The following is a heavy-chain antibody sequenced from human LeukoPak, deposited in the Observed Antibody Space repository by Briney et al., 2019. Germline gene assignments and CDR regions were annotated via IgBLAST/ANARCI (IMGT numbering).Heavy chain of an antibody. CDR2: IKQDGSEK. CDR3: ARAYCSGGSCYSY. V-gene: IGHV3-7*01. CDR1: GFTFSSYW. D-gene: IGHD2-15*01. Sequence: GGSLRLSCAASGFTFSSYWMSWVRQAPGKGPEWVANIKQDGSEKYYVDSVKGRFTISRDNAKNSLYLQMNSLRAEDTAVYYCARAYCSGGSCYSYWGQGTLVTVSS. J-gene: IGHJ4*02.